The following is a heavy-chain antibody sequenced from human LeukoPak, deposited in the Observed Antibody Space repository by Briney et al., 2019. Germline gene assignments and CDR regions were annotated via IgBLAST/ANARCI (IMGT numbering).Heavy chain of an antibody. CDR2: INPQSAVT. D-gene: IGHD3-22*01. CDR3: ACYDSSGYYYQDY. J-gene: IGHJ4*02. CDR1: GYTFIGYY. V-gene: IGHV1-2*02. Sequence: ASVKVSCKASGYTFIGYYVHWVRQAPGQGLEWMGWINPQSAVTNYAQKFQGRVTMTRDTSISTAYMELSRPRSDDTAVYYCACYDSSGYYYQDYWGQGTLVTVSS.